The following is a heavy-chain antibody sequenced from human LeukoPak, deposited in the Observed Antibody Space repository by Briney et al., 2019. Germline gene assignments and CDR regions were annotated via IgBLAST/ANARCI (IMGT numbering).Heavy chain of an antibody. CDR3: ARDPHSSGRLIWFGELVN. D-gene: IGHD3-10*01. V-gene: IGHV3-38-3*01. CDR2: ISGGST. Sequence: GGSLRLSCAASGFTVSSNEMSWVRQAPGKGLEWVSSISGGSTYYADSRKGRFTISRDNSKNTLHLQMNSLRAEDTALYYCARDPHSSGRLIWFGELVNWGQGTLVTVSS. J-gene: IGHJ4*02. CDR1: GFTVSSNE.